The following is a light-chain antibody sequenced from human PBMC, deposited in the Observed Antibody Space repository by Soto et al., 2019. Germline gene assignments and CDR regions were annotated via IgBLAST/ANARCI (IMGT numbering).Light chain of an antibody. CDR3: QQYGNWPWT. V-gene: IGKV3-20*01. Sequence: EIVLTQSPGTLSLSPGERATLSCRASQSVSSTYLGWYQQKPGQAPRLLIYAASARATGIPDRFSGSGSGTDFTLSISRLEPEDFAVYYCQQYGNWPWTFGQGTKVEI. CDR1: QSVSSTY. J-gene: IGKJ1*01. CDR2: AAS.